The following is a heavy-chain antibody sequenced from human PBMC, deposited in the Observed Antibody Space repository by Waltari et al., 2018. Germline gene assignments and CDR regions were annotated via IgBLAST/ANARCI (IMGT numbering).Heavy chain of an antibody. V-gene: IGHV1-69*12. J-gene: IGHJ5*02. CDR1: GGTFSSYA. CDR3: ARDRWNWNYETNWFDP. D-gene: IGHD1-7*01. Sequence: QVQLVQSGAEVKKPGSSVKVSCKASGGTFSSYAISWVRQAPGQGLEWMGGIIPIFGTANYAQKFQGRVTITADESTSTAYMERSSLRSEDTAVYYCARDRWNWNYETNWFDPWGQGTLVTVSS. CDR2: IIPIFGTA.